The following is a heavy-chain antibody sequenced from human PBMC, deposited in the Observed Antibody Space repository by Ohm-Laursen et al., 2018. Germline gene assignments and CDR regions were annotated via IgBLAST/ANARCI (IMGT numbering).Heavy chain of an antibody. CDR1: GGSISSSSYY. Sequence: TLSLTCTVSGGSISSSSYYWGWIRQPPGKGLEWIGSIYYSGSTYYNPSLKSRVTISVDTSKNQFSLKLSSVTAADTAVYYCARQISIAARTYYYYGMDVWGQGTTVTVSS. J-gene: IGHJ6*02. V-gene: IGHV4-39*01. CDR2: IYYSGST. D-gene: IGHD6-6*01. CDR3: ARQISIAARTYYYYGMDV.